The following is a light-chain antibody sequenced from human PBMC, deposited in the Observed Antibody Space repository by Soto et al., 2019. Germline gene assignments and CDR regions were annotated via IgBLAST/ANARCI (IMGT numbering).Light chain of an antibody. V-gene: IGKV3-20*01. CDR3: QLYGSSPPRYT. CDR1: QSVSSNY. CDR2: AAS. J-gene: IGKJ2*01. Sequence: EIVLTQSPGTLYLSPGERATLSCRASQSVSSNYLAWYQQKRGQAPRLLIYAASARATGIPDRFSGSWSGTDFTLTISRLEPEDFAVYFCQLYGSSPPRYTFGQGTKLEIK.